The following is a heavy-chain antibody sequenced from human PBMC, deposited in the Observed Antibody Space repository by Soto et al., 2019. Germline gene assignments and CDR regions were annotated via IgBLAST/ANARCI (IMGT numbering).Heavy chain of an antibody. D-gene: IGHD2-15*01. CDR1: GGTFSSYA. V-gene: IGHV1-69*13. Sequence: SVKVSLKASGGTFSSYAISWVRQAPGQGLEWMGGIIPIFGTANYAQKFQGRVTITADESTSTAYMELSSLRSEDTAVYYCARARCSGGSCYRSYYYGMDVWGQGTTVTVSS. CDR2: IIPIFGTA. CDR3: ARARCSGGSCYRSYYYGMDV. J-gene: IGHJ6*01.